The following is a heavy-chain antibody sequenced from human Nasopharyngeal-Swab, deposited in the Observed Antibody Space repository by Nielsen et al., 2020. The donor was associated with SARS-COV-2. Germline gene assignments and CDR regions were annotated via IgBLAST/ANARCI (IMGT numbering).Heavy chain of an antibody. Sequence: SETLSLTCAVYGGSFSGYYRSWTRQPPGKGLEWIGEINHSGSTNYNPSLKSRVTISVDTSKNQFSLKLSSVTAADTAVYYCARGPRRALPYYYYYMDVWGKGTTVTVSS. J-gene: IGHJ6*03. CDR2: INHSGST. CDR3: ARGPRRALPYYYYYMDV. CDR1: GGSFSGYY. V-gene: IGHV4-34*01. D-gene: IGHD1-14*01.